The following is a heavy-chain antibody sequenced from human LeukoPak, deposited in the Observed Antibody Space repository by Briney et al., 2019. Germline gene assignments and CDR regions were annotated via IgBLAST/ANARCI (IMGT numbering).Heavy chain of an antibody. V-gene: IGHV4-34*01. Sequence: SETLSLTCAVYGGSFSGYYWSWIRQPPGKGLEWIGEINHSGSTNYNPSLKSRVTISVDTSKNQFSLKLSSVTAADTAVYYCAREYYDFWSGPPPTYYFDYWGQGTLVTVSS. J-gene: IGHJ4*02. CDR2: INHSGST. CDR1: GGSFSGYY. CDR3: AREYYDFWSGPPPTYYFDY. D-gene: IGHD3-3*01.